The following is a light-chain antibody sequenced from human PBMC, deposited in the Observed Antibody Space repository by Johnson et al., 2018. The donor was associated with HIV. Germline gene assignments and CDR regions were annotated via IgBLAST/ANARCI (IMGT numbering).Light chain of an antibody. CDR2: QDS. CDR3: GIWDASPSPLYG. J-gene: IGLJ1*01. V-gene: IGLV3-1*01. CDR1: KLGDKY. Sequence: VLTQPPSVSVSPGQTVSITCSGDKLGDKYACWYQQKPGQSPVLVIYQDSKRPSGIPERFSGSKSGATATLGITGLQTGDEADYYCGIWDASPSPLYGFGTGTTITVL.